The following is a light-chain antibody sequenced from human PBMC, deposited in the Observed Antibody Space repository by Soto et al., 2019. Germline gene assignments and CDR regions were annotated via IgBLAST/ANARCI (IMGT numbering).Light chain of an antibody. CDR1: QSVSSN. CDR3: QQYNSWPLA. V-gene: IGKV3-15*01. J-gene: IGKJ4*01. Sequence: EIVMAQSPAILSVSPGEGATVSWRASQSVSSNLAWYQQKPGQAPRLLIYGASTRATGLPARFSGSGSGTEFTLTISSLQSEDFAVYYCQQYNSWPLAFGGGTKVDIK. CDR2: GAS.